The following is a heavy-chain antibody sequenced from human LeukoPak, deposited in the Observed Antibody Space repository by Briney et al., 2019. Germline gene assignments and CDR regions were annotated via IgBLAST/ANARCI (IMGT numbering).Heavy chain of an antibody. CDR2: ISSSSSYI. Sequence: GGSLRLSCAASGFTFSSYSMNWVRQAPGKGLEWVSSISSSSSYIYYADSVKGRFTISRDNAKNSLYLQMNSLRAEDTAVYYCARDPEQRIPFDYWGQGTLVTVSS. CDR1: GFTFSSYS. V-gene: IGHV3-21*01. J-gene: IGHJ4*02. CDR3: ARDPEQRIPFDY. D-gene: IGHD1-1*01.